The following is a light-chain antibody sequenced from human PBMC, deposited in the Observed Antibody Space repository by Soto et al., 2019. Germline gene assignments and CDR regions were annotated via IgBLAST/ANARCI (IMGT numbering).Light chain of an antibody. CDR3: QQYGASLMYT. CDR1: QSVSSSY. Sequence: EIVLTQSPGTLSLSPGERATLSCRASQSVSSSYLAWYQQKPGQAPRLLIYRASSRATGIPVRFSGSGSGTDFPLTISRLEPEDFAVFYCQQYGASLMYTFGQGPKLEI. J-gene: IGKJ2*01. CDR2: RAS. V-gene: IGKV3-20*01.